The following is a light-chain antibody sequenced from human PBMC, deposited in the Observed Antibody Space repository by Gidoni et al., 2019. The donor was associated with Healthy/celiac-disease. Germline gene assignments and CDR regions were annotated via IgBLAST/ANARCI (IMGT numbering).Light chain of an antibody. CDR1: QSVSSY. CDR2: DAS. V-gene: IGKV3-11*01. CDR3: QQRSNWPPT. Sequence: EIVLTQSPATLSLSPGERATLSCRASQSVSSYLAWYQQKPGQAPRLLIYDASNRATGIPARFSGSGSGTDFTLTISSREPEDFAVYYCQQRSNWPPTFGQXTKVEIK. J-gene: IGKJ1*01.